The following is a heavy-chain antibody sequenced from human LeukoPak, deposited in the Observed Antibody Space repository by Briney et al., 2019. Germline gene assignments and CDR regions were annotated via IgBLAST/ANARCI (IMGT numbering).Heavy chain of an antibody. D-gene: IGHD6-13*01. Sequence: GGSLRLSCAASGFTVRNKYMIWVRQAPGKGLEWVSAISGSGGSTYYSDSVKGRFTISRDNSKNTLYLQMNSLRAEDTAVYYCAGTIQQLVRLGFDYWGQGTLVTVSS. CDR3: AGTIQQLVRLGFDY. CDR1: GFTVRNKY. V-gene: IGHV3-23*01. J-gene: IGHJ4*02. CDR2: ISGSGGST.